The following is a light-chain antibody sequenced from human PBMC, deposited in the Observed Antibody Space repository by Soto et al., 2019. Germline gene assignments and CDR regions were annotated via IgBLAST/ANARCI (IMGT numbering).Light chain of an antibody. CDR1: QSVSTF. CDR3: QQYDKWPRT. CDR2: DAS. J-gene: IGKJ1*01. Sequence: LKQSPATLSLSPGERATLSCRASQSVSTFLAWYQQKPGQAPRLLIYDASNRATGIPARFSGSGSGTEFTLTITSLQSEDFAVYYCQQYDKWPRTLGQGTNV. V-gene: IGKV3D-15*01.